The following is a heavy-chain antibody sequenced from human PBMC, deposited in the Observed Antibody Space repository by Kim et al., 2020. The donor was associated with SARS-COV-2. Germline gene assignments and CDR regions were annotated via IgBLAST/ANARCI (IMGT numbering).Heavy chain of an antibody. Sequence: GGSLRLSCTASGFSFSSYGMSWVRQAPGKEPDWVSTITGSGDSTFYSDSVKGRFTISKDISKNTLYLQMNSLRAGDTAVYFCAKGGYDSRDYSAPFDSWGQGTLVTVSS. V-gene: IGHV3-23*01. J-gene: IGHJ4*02. D-gene: IGHD3-22*01. CDR3: AKGGYDSRDYSAPFDS. CDR2: ITGSGDST. CDR1: GFSFSSYG.